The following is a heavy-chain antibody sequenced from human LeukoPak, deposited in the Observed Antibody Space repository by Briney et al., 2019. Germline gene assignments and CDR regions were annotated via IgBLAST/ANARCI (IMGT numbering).Heavy chain of an antibody. J-gene: IGHJ5*02. CDR1: GGSLSNYY. CDR2: IYYSGRT. D-gene: IGHD3-22*01. V-gene: IGHV4-59*01. CDR3: ARGTMMVGP. Sequence: SETLSLTCTASGGSLSNYYWSWIRQPPGKGLEWIGYIYYSGRTTYNPSLKSRATISVVTSKNQFSLRLSSVTAADTAVYYCARGTMMVGPWGQGTLVTVSS.